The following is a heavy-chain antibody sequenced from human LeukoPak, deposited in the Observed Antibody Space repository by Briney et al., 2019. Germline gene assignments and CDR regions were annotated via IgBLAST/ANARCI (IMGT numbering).Heavy chain of an antibody. CDR3: AREEQGNDAFDI. Sequence: PSETLSLTCTVSGGSISSYYWSWIRQPPGKGLEWIGYIYYSGSTNYNPSLKSRVTISVDTSKNQFSLKLSSVTAADTAVYYCAREEQGNDAFDIWGQGTMATVSS. J-gene: IGHJ3*02. V-gene: IGHV4-59*01. CDR2: IYYSGST. CDR1: GGSISSYY. D-gene: IGHD1/OR15-1a*01.